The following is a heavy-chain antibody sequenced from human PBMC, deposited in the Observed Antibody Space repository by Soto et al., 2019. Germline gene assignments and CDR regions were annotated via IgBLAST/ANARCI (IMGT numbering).Heavy chain of an antibody. D-gene: IGHD6-25*01. CDR2: ISGSGGTT. J-gene: IGHJ4*02. V-gene: IGHV3-23*01. CDR1: GFTFSNYA. Sequence: EVQLLESGGGLVQPGRSLRLSCAASGFTFSNYAMSWVRQAPGQGLDWVSAISGSGGTTYYADSVKGRFTISRDNSKNTLFLQMNSRRAADAAVYYCAKFFVEKGSNSGWHWSFHYWGQGTLVTVSS. CDR3: AKFFVEKGSNSGWHWSFHY.